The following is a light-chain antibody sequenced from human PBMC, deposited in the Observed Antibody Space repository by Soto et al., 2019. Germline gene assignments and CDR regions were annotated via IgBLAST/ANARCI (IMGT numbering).Light chain of an antibody. CDR3: QQSYKMPS. CDR1: RNVSIY. J-gene: IGKJ5*01. V-gene: IGKV1-39*01. CDR2: ATS. Sequence: PLTQSPSSLAASVGARLTLTCRASRNVSIYLNWYQHKPGKGPTPLIHATSILQIGVPSRFSGSGSGTEFTLTISRLEPDDFGTYYCQQSYKMPSFGQGTRLEIK.